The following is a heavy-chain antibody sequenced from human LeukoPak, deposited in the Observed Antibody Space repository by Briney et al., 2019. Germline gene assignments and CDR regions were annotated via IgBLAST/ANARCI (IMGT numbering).Heavy chain of an antibody. CDR2: IKSKTDGGTT. Sequence: PGGSLRLSCAASGFTFSNAWMSWVRQAPGKGLEWVGRIKSKTDGGTTDYAAPVKGRFTISRDDSKNTLYLQMNSLKTEDTAVYYCTTGSLGYDFWSGYYHTGADFDYWGQGTLVTVSS. CDR1: GFTFSNAW. D-gene: IGHD3-3*01. V-gene: IGHV3-15*01. J-gene: IGHJ4*02. CDR3: TTGSLGYDFWSGYYHTGADFDY.